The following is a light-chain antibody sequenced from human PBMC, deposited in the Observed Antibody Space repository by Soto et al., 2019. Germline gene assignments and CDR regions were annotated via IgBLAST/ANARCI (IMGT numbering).Light chain of an antibody. CDR2: NAS. J-gene: IGKJ4*01. CDR1: QTISTY. V-gene: IGKV1-39*01. Sequence: DIQLTQYPSSLSASVGDTVTITCRASQTISTYLLWYHRKPGRAPNLLIYNASTLHSGVPSKFSGSGSGTDFTLTISGLQPEDFATYHCQQTYSDISFGGGTKVE. CDR3: QQTYSDIS.